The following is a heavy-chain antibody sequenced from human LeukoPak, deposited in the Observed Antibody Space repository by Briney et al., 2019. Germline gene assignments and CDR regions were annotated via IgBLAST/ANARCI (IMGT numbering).Heavy chain of an antibody. J-gene: IGHJ4*02. Sequence: GGSLSLSCAVSGFSFTNYWMHWVRQDPGKGLVWVSYISSDGSVTKYADSVKGRFTISRDNAVNTLYLQMNSLRVEDTAVYYCVRGSLRLPRSTPDYWGQGTLVTVSS. V-gene: IGHV3-74*03. CDR3: VRGSLRLPRSTPDY. CDR1: GFSFTNYW. D-gene: IGHD2-21*02. CDR2: ISSDGSVT.